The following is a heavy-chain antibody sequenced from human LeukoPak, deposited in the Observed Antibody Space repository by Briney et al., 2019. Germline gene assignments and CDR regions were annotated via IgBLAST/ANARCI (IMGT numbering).Heavy chain of an antibody. V-gene: IGHV3-30*18. J-gene: IGHJ4*02. CDR2: ISYDGSNK. D-gene: IGHD3-16*01. CDR3: AKVGDNWDFDY. CDR1: GFTFSSYA. Sequence: GRSPRLSCAASGFTFSSYAMHWVRQAPGKGLEWVALISYDGSNKYYADSVKGRFTISRDNSKNTLYLQMNSLRTEDTAVYYCAKVGDNWDFDYWGQGTLVSVSS.